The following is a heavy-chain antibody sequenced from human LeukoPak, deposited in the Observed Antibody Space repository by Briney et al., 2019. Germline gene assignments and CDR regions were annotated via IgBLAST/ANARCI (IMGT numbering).Heavy chain of an antibody. CDR1: GGSFSGYY. Sequence: SETLSLTCAVYGGSFSGYYWSWIRQPPGKGLEWIGEINHSGSTNYNPSLKSRVTISVDTSKNQFSLKLSSVTAADTAVYYCARIWRGYSSSWYSKGKFDYWGQGTLVTVSS. J-gene: IGHJ4*02. CDR2: INHSGST. D-gene: IGHD6-13*01. CDR3: ARIWRGYSSSWYSKGKFDY. V-gene: IGHV4-34*01.